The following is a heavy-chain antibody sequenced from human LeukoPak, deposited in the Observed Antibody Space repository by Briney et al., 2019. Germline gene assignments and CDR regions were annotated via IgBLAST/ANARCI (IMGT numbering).Heavy chain of an antibody. CDR1: GDSFSCYY. J-gene: IGHJ4*02. CDR3: ARASYSYDISGWVPFDY. D-gene: IGHD3-22*01. CDR2: IYTSGST. V-gene: IGHV4-59*10. Sequence: PTETLSLTCAVHGDSFSCYYWSWIRQPAGKGLEWIGRIYTSGSTTYNPSLKSRVTISGDTSEKQFSLRLSSVTAADTAVYYCARASYSYDISGWVPFDYWGQGTLVTVSS.